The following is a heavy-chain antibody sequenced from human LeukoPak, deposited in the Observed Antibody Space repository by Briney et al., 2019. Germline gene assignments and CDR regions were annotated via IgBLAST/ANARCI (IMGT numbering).Heavy chain of an antibody. J-gene: IGHJ5*02. CDR3: ARGDDWFDP. D-gene: IGHD5-24*01. CDR1: GGSISSSSYY. CDR2: IYYSGST. Sequence: SETLSLTCTVSGGSISSSSYYWGWIRQPPGKGLEWVGSIYYSGSTYYNPSLKSRVTISVDTSENQFSLKLSSVTAADTAVYYCARGDDWFDPWGQGTLVTVSS. V-gene: IGHV4-39*07.